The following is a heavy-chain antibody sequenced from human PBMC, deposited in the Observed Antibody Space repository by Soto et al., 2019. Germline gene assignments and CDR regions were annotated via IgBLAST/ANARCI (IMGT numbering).Heavy chain of an antibody. D-gene: IGHD5-18*01. V-gene: IGHV4-31*03. J-gene: IGHJ4*01. CDR3: ARESYSFGRAFDI. CDR1: GGSINSDGYY. Sequence: QVHLQESGPGLVKPSQTLSLTCTVSGGSINSDGYYWSWIRQHPEKGLEWIGYINYRGTTYYNPSLEMRRTISVDTSENQFSLQLTSVIAADTALYYCARESYSFGRAFDIWGHGTLVTVSS. CDR2: INYRGTT.